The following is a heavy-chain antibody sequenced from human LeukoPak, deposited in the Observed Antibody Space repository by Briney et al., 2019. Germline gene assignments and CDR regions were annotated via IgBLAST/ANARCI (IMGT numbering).Heavy chain of an antibody. CDR3: ARANPRNFDY. V-gene: IGHV4-61*02. Sequence: PSETLSLTCTVSGGSISSSSHFWGWIRQPPGKGLEWIGRIYTSGSTNYNPSLKSRVTISVDTSKNQFSLKLSSVTAADTAVYYCARANPRNFDYWGQGTLVTVSS. CDR2: IYTSGST. CDR1: GGSISSSSHF. J-gene: IGHJ4*02.